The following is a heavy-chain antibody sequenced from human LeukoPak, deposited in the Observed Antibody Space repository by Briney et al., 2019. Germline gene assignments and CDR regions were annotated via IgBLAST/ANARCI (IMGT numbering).Heavy chain of an antibody. J-gene: IGHJ5*02. Sequence: PGGSLRLSCAASGYTFSSFSINWVRQAPGKGLEWVSSISVRSNYIYYADSVKGRFTISRDNAKNSLYLQMNSLRAEDTAVYYCARDPDDYDRPAGDPWGQGTLVTVSS. CDR2: ISVRSNYI. CDR3: ARDPDDYDRPAGDP. V-gene: IGHV3-21*01. CDR1: GYTFSSFS. D-gene: IGHD3-16*01.